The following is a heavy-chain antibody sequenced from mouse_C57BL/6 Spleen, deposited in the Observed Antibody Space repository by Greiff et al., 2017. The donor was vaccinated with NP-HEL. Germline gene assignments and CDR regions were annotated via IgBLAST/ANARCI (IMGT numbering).Heavy chain of an antibody. J-gene: IGHJ3*01. CDR2: ISDGGSYT. D-gene: IGHD1-1*01. CDR3: ARNYYGSSWFAY. CDR1: GFTFSSYA. V-gene: IGHV5-4*01. Sequence: EVQLKESGGGLVKPGGSLKLSCAASGFTFSSYAMSWVRQTPEKRLEWVATISDGGSYTYYPDNVKGRFTISRDNAKNNLYLQMSHLKSEDTAMYYCARNYYGSSWFAYWGQGTLVTVSA.